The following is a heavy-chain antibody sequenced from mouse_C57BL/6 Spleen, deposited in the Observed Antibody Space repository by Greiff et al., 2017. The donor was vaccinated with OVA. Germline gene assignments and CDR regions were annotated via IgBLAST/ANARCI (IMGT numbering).Heavy chain of an antibody. V-gene: IGHV1-61*01. Sequence: QVQLQQPGAELVRPGSSVKLSCKASGYTFTSYWMDWVKQRPGQGLEWIGNIYPSDSETHYNQKFKDKATLTVDKSSSTAYMQLSSLTSEDSAVYYCASSGLRFTRGWYFDVWGTGTTVTVSS. CDR2: IYPSDSET. CDR3: ASSGLRFTRGWYFDV. CDR1: GYTFTSYW. J-gene: IGHJ1*03. D-gene: IGHD1-1*01.